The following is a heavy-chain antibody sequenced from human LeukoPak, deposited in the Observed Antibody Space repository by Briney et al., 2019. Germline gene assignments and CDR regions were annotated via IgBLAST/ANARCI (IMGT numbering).Heavy chain of an antibody. D-gene: IGHD3-10*01. J-gene: IGHJ4*02. V-gene: IGHV4-30-2*01. CDR2: IYHSGST. CDR3: AREGGSHKGYFDY. CDR1: GGSISSGGYS. Sequence: PSETLSLTCAVSGGSISSGGYSWGWIRQPPGQGLEWIGYIYHSGSTYYNPSLKSRVTISVDRSKNQFSLKLSSVTAADTAVYYCAREGGSHKGYFDYWGQGTLVTVSS.